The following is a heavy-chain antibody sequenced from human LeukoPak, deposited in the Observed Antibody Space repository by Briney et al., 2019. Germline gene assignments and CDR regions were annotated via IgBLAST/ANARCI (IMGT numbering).Heavy chain of an antibody. V-gene: IGHV3-66*01. CDR3: ATRAVAAPY. CDR2: IYSGGNT. Sequence: GGSLRLSCAASGFTVGNNHMNWVRQAPGKGLEWVSLIYSGGNTQYADSMKGRFIIFRDSSKNTLYLQMNSLRVEDTAVYYCATRAVAAPYWGQGTLVTVSS. J-gene: IGHJ4*02. CDR1: GFTVGNNH. D-gene: IGHD6-19*01.